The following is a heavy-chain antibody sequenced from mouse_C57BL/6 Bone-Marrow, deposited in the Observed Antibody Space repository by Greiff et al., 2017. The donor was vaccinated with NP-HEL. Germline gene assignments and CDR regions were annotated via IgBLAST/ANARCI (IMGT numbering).Heavy chain of an antibody. CDR2: IYPGSGST. J-gene: IGHJ2*01. CDR3: ARSPCYGSSYDFDY. V-gene: IGHV1-55*01. D-gene: IGHD1-1*01. Sequence: QVQLKQPGAELVKPGASVKMSCKASGYTFTSYWITWVKQRPGQGLEWIGDIYPGSGSTNYNEKFKSKATLTVDTSSSTANMQLSSLTSEDSAVYYCARSPCYGSSYDFDYWGQGTTLTVSS. CDR1: GYTFTSYW.